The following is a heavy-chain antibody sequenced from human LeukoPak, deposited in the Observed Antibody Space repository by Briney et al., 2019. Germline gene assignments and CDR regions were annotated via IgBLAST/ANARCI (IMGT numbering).Heavy chain of an antibody. V-gene: IGHV3-23*01. J-gene: IGHJ4*02. CDR2: ISNSGGST. CDR1: GFTFSAYA. Sequence: GGSLRLSCTASGFTFSAYAMSWVRQAPGKGLEWVSAISNSGGSTYYADSVKGRFTISRDNSQNTLYLQMNSLRAEDTAVYYCAKGPPEGDLFFFSPLFGLWGQGTLVTVSS. D-gene: IGHD3-16*01. CDR3: AKGPPEGDLFFFSPLFGL.